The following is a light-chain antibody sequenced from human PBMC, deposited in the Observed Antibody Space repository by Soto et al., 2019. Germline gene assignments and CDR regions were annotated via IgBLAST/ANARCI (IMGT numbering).Light chain of an antibody. Sequence: EIVLTQSPGSLSLSPGEGATLSCRASQSVSSTYLAWYQQKPGQAPRLLVSGASNRATDIPDRFSGSGSGTDFTLTIASLEPEDFAVYYCQQSETSPFTFGQGTKVDIK. CDR1: QSVSSTY. CDR3: QQSETSPFT. V-gene: IGKV3-20*01. CDR2: GAS. J-gene: IGKJ2*01.